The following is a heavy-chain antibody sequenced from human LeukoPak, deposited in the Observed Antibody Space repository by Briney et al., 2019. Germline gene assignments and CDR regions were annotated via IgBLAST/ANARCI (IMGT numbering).Heavy chain of an antibody. Sequence: PGGSLRLSCAASGFTFSSNAMSWVRQAPGKGLEWVSAISGSGGSTYYADSVKGRFTISRDNSKNTLYLQMNSLRAEDTAVYYCAKGAGVYCSSTSCYPYYYYMDVWGKGTTVTVSS. D-gene: IGHD2-2*01. J-gene: IGHJ6*03. CDR1: GFTFSSNA. V-gene: IGHV3-23*01. CDR3: AKGAGVYCSSTSCYPYYYYMDV. CDR2: ISGSGGST.